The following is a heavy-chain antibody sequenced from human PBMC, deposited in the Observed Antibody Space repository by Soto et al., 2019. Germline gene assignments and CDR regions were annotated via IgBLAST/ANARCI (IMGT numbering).Heavy chain of an antibody. CDR3: ARSHRSSDYYYYYYMDV. J-gene: IGHJ6*03. CDR1: GYTFTSYY. Sequence: ASVKVSCKASGYTFTSYYMHWVRQAPGQGLEWMGIINPSGGSTSYAQKFQGRVTMTRDTSTSTVYMELSSLRSEDTAVYYCARSHRSSDYYYYYYMDVWGKGTTVTVSS. V-gene: IGHV1-46*03. D-gene: IGHD2-2*01. CDR2: INPSGGST.